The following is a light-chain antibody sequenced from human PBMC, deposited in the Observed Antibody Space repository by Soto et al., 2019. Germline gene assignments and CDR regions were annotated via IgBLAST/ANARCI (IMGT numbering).Light chain of an antibody. CDR3: QQSYTAPRT. V-gene: IGKV1-39*01. J-gene: IGKJ2*01. CDR1: QSISSY. Sequence: DIQMTQSPSSLPASVGDRISITCRASQSISSYLSWYQQKPGKAPKLLIYGASNLQSGVPSRFSGSGFESGFTLTISSLQPEDFATYYCQQSYTAPRTFGQGTKLEIK. CDR2: GAS.